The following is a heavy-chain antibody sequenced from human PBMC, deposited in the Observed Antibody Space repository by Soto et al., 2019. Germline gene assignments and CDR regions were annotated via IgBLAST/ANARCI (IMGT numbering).Heavy chain of an antibody. J-gene: IGHJ6*02. D-gene: IGHD6-6*01. CDR2: INPNSGGT. CDR3: VSNARSRHYYYCMDV. CDR1: GYTFTGYY. Sequence: ASVKVSCKASGYTFTGYYMHWVRQAPGQGLEWMGWINPNSGGTNYAQKFQGWVTMTRDTSISTAYMELSRLRSDDTAVYYCVSNARSRHYYYCMDVWGQGTTVTVSS. V-gene: IGHV1-2*04.